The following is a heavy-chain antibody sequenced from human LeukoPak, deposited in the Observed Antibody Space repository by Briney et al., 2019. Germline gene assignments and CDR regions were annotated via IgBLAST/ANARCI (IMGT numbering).Heavy chain of an antibody. V-gene: IGHV1-8*01. CDR2: MNPNSGNT. J-gene: IGHJ4*02. D-gene: IGHD6-19*01. Sequence: GASVKVSCKASGYTFTSYDINWVRQATGQGLEWMGWMNPNSGNTGYAQKFQGRVTMTRDTSISTAHMELSSLRYEDTAVYYCARTPRGADIDKWGQGTLVTVSS. CDR3: ARTPRGADIDK. CDR1: GYTFTSYD.